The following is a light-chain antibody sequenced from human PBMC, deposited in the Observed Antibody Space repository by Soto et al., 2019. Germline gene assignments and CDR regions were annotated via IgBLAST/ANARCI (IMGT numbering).Light chain of an antibody. CDR2: VAS. J-gene: IGKJ5*01. V-gene: IGKV1-39*01. CDR3: QQANSFPIT. CDR1: RTIDTY. Sequence: DIQLTQSPSSLSASVGDRVTITCRASRTIDTYLNWYQQKPGKAPNLLIYVASGLQSGVPSRFSGSGSGTEFTLTISSLQPEDCAIYFCQQANSFPITFGQGTRLEIK.